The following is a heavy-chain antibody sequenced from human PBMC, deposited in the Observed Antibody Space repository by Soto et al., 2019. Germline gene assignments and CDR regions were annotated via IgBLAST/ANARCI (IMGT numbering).Heavy chain of an antibody. V-gene: IGHV1-2*02. D-gene: IGHD2-8*01. J-gene: IGHJ5*02. Sequence: GASVNVSCKASGYTFTDYYVHWVRQAPGQGLEWMGWIIPKSGGTNYAQKFQGRVTMTRDTSITTAYMELSGLRYDDTAVYYCARDHTIKSLMNSFDPWGQGTLVTVSS. CDR1: GYTFTDYY. CDR2: IIPKSGGT. CDR3: ARDHTIKSLMNSFDP.